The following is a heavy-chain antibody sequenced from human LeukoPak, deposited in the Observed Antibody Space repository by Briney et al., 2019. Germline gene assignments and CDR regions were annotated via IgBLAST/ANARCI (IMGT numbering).Heavy chain of an antibody. J-gene: IGHJ4*02. Sequence: SQTLSLTCAVSGCSISSGGYYWSWIRQPPGMGLEWIGYIYHSGSTYYNPSLKSRVTISVDRSKNQFSLKLSSVTAADTAVYYCASSIRPRSFDYWGQGTLVTVSS. V-gene: IGHV4-30-2*01. CDR3: ASSIRPRSFDY. CDR1: GCSISSGGYY. CDR2: IYHSGST.